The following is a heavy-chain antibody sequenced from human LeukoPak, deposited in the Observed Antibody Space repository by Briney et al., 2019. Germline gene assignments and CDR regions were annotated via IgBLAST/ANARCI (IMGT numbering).Heavy chain of an antibody. CDR1: GGSSGDSIRGYY. Sequence: SQTLSLTCTVSGGSSGDSIRGYYWSWIRQPPGEGLKWIGYIYYSGSTEYYPSLKSRVTISVDTSKNQFSLKLTSVTAADTAVYYCARGRPGRDGYNYFDYWGQGTLVTVSS. CDR2: IYYSGST. J-gene: IGHJ4*02. V-gene: IGHV4-61*08. D-gene: IGHD5-24*01. CDR3: ARGRPGRDGYNYFDY.